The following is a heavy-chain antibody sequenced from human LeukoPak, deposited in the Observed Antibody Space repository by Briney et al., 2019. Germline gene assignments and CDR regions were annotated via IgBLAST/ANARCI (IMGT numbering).Heavy chain of an antibody. D-gene: IGHD1-1*01. CDR2: IYSSGLT. Sequence: SETLSLTCNVSGDSINHYYWSWIRQPAGKGLEWIGLIYSSGLTTYNPSLKSRVTMSVDTSKNQLFLKLNSVTAADSATYYCARTTNGKTVNWFAPWGQGTPVIVSS. V-gene: IGHV4-4*07. J-gene: IGHJ5*01. CDR1: GDSINHYY. CDR3: ARTTNGKTVNWFAP.